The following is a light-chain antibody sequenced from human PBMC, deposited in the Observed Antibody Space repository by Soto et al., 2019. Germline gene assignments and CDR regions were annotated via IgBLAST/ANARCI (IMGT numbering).Light chain of an antibody. Sequence: DIRMTQAPSTLSASVGDRVTITCRASQSISRWLAWYQQKPGTVHKLQIYEASTLESGVPSRFSVSRSGTEFTLTVSSLQPDDFATYYCQQYNDSFPYTFGQGTKLEIK. CDR3: QQYNDSFPYT. J-gene: IGKJ2*01. V-gene: IGKV1-5*03. CDR2: EAS. CDR1: QSISRW.